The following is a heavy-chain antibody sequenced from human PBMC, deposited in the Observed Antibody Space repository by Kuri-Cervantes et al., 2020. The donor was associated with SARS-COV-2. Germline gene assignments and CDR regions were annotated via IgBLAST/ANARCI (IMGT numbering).Heavy chain of an antibody. D-gene: IGHD1-26*01. CDR2: MNPKIDIS. J-gene: IGHJ4*02. V-gene: IGHV1-8*01. Sequence: ASVKVSCKASGYTFTGYGINWVRQAPGQGLEWVGWMNPKIDISGSVKKFQGRVTMTRDTSTNTAYMELTSLGSQDTAVYYCARKTRGTFHLDYWGPGTPVTVSS. CDR1: GYTFTGYG. CDR3: ARKTRGTFHLDY.